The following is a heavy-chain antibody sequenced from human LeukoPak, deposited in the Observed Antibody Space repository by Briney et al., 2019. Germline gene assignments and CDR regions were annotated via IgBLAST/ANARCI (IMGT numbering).Heavy chain of an antibody. J-gene: IGHJ5*02. V-gene: IGHV3-30-3*01. CDR1: GFTFSSYA. CDR2: ISYDGSNK. CDR3: ARDTVAVP. D-gene: IGHD6-19*01. Sequence: GGSLRLSCAASGFTFSSYAMHWVRQAPGKGLEWVAVISYDGSNKYYADSVKGRFTISRDNSKNTLYLQMNSLRAEDTAVYYCARDTVAVPWGQGTLVTVSS.